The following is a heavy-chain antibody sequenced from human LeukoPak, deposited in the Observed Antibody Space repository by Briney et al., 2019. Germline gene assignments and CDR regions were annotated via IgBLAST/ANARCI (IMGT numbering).Heavy chain of an antibody. V-gene: IGHV3-74*01. CDR2: INSDGSST. CDR3: ARGLLRATRTGYPDY. CDR1: GFTFDDYA. J-gene: IGHJ4*02. D-gene: IGHD5-24*01. Sequence: GRSLRLSCAASGFTFDDYAMHWVRQAPGKGLVWVSRINSDGSSTTYADSVKGRFTISRDNAKNTLYLQMNSLRAEDTAVYYCARGLLRATRTGYPDYWGQGTLVTASS.